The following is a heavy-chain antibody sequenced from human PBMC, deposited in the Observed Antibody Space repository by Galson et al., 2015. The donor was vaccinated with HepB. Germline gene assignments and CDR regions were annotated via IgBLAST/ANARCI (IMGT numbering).Heavy chain of an antibody. V-gene: IGHV3-15*05. J-gene: IGHJ4*02. CDR1: GFDFSNAW. CDR3: STTYYGPGSTGDY. Sequence: SLRLSCAASGFDFSNAWMNWVRQAPGKGLEWVARIKSKSDGGTIDYAAPVKGRFRLSRGDSINTLDLQMNSLKTEDTAVYYCSTTYYGPGSTGDYWGQGTLVTVSS. D-gene: IGHD3-10*01. CDR2: IKSKSDGGTI.